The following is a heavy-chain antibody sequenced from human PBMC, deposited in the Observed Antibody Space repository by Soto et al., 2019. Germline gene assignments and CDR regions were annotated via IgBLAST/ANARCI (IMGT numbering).Heavy chain of an antibody. CDR2: INHSGST. V-gene: IGHV4-39*07. J-gene: IGHJ4*02. CDR3: ARGSGLWYYDYVWGSYRYSYFDY. CDR1: GGSISSGGYY. D-gene: IGHD3-16*02. Sequence: PSETLSLTCTVSGGSISSGGYYWSWIRQPPGKGLEWIGEINHSGSTNYNPSLKSRVTISVDTSKNQFSLKLSSVTAADTAVYYCARGSGLWYYDYVWGSYRYSYFDYWGQGTLVTVSS.